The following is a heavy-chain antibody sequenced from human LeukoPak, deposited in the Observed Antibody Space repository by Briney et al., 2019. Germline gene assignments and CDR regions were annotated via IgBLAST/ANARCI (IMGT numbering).Heavy chain of an antibody. CDR3: ARGAYFESSDYYYVLDY. V-gene: IGHV4-39*07. D-gene: IGHD3-22*01. J-gene: IGHJ4*02. Sequence: PSQTLSLTCTVSGGSISSGSYYWSWLRQPAGKGLEWLGSIYYTGSAYFNSSLKSRVTISLDTSKNQFSLKLNSVTAADTAVYYCARGAYFESSDYYYVLDYWGQGTLVTVSS. CDR1: GGSISSGSYY. CDR2: IYYTGSA.